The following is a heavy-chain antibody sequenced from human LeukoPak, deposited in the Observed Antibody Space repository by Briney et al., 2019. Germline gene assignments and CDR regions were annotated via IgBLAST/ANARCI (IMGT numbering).Heavy chain of an antibody. Sequence: GESLKISCKSSGNNFRKHWIAWVRQMPGKVLELMGYIYPGDSDTRYSPSFQGHVTISADTSISTAYLQWSSVKASDTAMYYCATLRDGYHLYDYWGQGALVTVSS. V-gene: IGHV5-51*01. CDR2: IYPGDSDT. CDR1: GNNFRKHW. CDR3: ATLRDGYHLYDY. D-gene: IGHD5-24*01. J-gene: IGHJ4*02.